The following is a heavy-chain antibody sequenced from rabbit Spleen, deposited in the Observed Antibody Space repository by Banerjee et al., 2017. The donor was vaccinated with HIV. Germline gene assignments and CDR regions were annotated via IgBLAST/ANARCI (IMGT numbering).Heavy chain of an antibody. Sequence: QSLEESGGDLVKPGGTLTLTCTASGFSFSSSYWLSWVRQAPGKGLEWIASINFGSISTNYANWAKGRFTISKTSSTTVDLKMTSVTAADTATYFCVRHWGLWGPGTLVTVS. J-gene: IGHJ4*01. CDR2: INFGSIST. V-gene: IGHV1S40*01. D-gene: IGHD3-1*01. CDR1: GFSFSSSYW. CDR3: VRHWGL.